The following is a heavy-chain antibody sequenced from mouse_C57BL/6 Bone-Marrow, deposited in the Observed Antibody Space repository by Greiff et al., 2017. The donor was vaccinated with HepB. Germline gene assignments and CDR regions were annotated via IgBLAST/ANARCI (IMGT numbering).Heavy chain of an antibody. J-gene: IGHJ3*01. CDR1: GFSLTSYG. D-gene: IGHD2-4*01. V-gene: IGHV2-9*01. CDR2: IWGGGST. CDR3: AKQGGDYDLAY. Sequence: QVQLKESGPGLVAPSQCLSITCTVSGFSLTSYGVDWVRQPPGKGLEWLGGIWGGGSTNDNSALMSRMSISKDNSKSQVFLKMNRLQTDDTAMYYCAKQGGDYDLAYWGQGTLVTVSA.